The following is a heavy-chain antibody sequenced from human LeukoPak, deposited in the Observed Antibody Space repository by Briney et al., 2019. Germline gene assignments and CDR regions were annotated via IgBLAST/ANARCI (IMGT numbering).Heavy chain of an antibody. J-gene: IGHJ4*02. D-gene: IGHD3-10*01. V-gene: IGHV3-23*01. CDR2: ISGSGGST. CDR1: GFTFSSYA. CDR3: AKSGGITMVRGPYHY. Sequence: GTLSLTCAVSGFTFSSYAMSWVRQAPGKGLEWVSAISGSGGSTYYADSVKGRFTISRDNSKNTLYLQMNSLRAEDTAVYYCAKSGGITMVRGPYHYWGQGTLVTVSS.